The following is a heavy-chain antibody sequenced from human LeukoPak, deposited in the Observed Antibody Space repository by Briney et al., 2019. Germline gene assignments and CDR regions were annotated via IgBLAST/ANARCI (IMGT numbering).Heavy chain of an antibody. D-gene: IGHD6-13*01. V-gene: IGHV1-2*02. CDR3: ARELGIAAAEGFWFDP. J-gene: IGHJ5*02. Sequence: ASVKVSCKASGYTFTGYYMHWVRQAPGQGLEWMGWINPNSGGTNYAQKFQGRVTMTRDTSISTAYMELSRLRSDDTAVYYCARELGIAAAEGFWFDPWGQATLATVSS. CDR2: INPNSGGT. CDR1: GYTFTGYY.